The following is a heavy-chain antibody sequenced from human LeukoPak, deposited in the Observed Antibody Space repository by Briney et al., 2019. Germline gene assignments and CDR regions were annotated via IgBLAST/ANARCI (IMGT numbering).Heavy chain of an antibody. CDR2: IRSDGAGA. J-gene: IGHJ4*02. Sequence: GGSLRLSCAPSTSIGIVWMDWARKAPGKGLVWVSRIRSDGAGAKYADSVKGRFTISWDNAENTLYLQMNSLRAEDTPVYHCGILPPGYWGQGTLVTVSS. V-gene: IGHV3-74*03. CDR3: GILPPGY. D-gene: IGHD2-8*02. CDR1: TSIGIVW.